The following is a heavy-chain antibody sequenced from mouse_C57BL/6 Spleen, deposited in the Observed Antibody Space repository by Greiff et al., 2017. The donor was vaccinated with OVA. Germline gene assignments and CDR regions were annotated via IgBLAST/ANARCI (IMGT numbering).Heavy chain of an antibody. V-gene: IGHV1-19*01. Sequence: VQLQQSGPVLVKPGASVKMSCKASGYTFTDYYMNWVKQSHGKSLEWIGVINPYNGGTSYNQKFKGKATLTVDKSSSTAYMELNSLTSEDSAVYYCASSKDYAMDYWGQGTSVTVSS. D-gene: IGHD2-5*01. CDR2: INPYNGGT. CDR1: GYTFTDYY. CDR3: ASSKDYAMDY. J-gene: IGHJ4*01.